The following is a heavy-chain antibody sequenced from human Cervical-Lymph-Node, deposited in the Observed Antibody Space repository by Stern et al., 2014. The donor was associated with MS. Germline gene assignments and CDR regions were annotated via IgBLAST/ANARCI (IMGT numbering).Heavy chain of an antibody. D-gene: IGHD2-15*01. CDR3: AKVAWELLGAFDI. Sequence: VQLVESVAEVKKPGASVTVSCKASGYTFIDYYIHWVRQAPGQGFEWLGWINPSTGATNYGQKFQGRVTMTRDTSINTAYVELRRLRSDDTAVYFCAKVAWELLGAFDIWGQGTLITVSS. J-gene: IGHJ3*02. V-gene: IGHV1-2*02. CDR2: INPSTGAT. CDR1: GYTFIDYY.